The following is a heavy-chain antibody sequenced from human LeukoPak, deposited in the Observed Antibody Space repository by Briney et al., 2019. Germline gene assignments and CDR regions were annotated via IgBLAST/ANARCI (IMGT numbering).Heavy chain of an antibody. CDR1: GYSFTSYG. D-gene: IGHD3-16*01. CDR2: ISPYNGNT. Sequence: ASVKVSCKASGYSFTSYGISWVRQAPGQGLEWMGWISPYNGNTNYEQKLQGRVTMTTDTSTSTAYMELRSLRSDDTAVYYCVRVDNTGLLGYRGQGTLVTVSS. J-gene: IGHJ4*02. CDR3: VRVDNTGLLGY. V-gene: IGHV1-18*01.